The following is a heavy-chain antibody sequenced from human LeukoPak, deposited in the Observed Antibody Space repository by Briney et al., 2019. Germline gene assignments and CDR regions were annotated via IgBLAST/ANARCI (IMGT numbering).Heavy chain of an antibody. CDR3: ARKYGSGSPFDY. CDR2: IDPSDSYT. Sequence: GESLRISCKGSGYSFTSYWISWVRQMPGKGLEWMGRIDPSDSYTNYSPSFQGHVTISADKSISTAYPQWSSPKASDTAMYYCARKYGSGSPFDYWGQGTLVTVSA. V-gene: IGHV5-10-1*01. D-gene: IGHD3-10*01. CDR1: GYSFTSYW. J-gene: IGHJ4*02.